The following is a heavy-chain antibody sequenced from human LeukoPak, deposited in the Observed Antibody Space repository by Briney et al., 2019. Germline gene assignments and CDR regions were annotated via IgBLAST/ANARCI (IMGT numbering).Heavy chain of an antibody. D-gene: IGHD3-3*01. CDR3: AKAPRIFGVVIDN. J-gene: IGHJ4*02. Sequence: GGSLRLSCAASEFTFSNYVMSWVRQAPGKGLEWVSAISGSGGTTYYADSVEGRFTISRDNSKNTLYLHMSSLRAEDTAIYYCAKAPRIFGVVIDNWGQGILVTVSS. CDR2: ISGSGGTT. V-gene: IGHV3-23*01. CDR1: EFTFSNYV.